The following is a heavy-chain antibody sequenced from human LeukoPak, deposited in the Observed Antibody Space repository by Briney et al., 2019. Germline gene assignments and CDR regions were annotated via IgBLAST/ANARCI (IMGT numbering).Heavy chain of an antibody. J-gene: IGHJ4*02. D-gene: IGHD5-24*01. CDR3: ATSSNAYNDH. CDR1: GFTFSGFS. V-gene: IGHV3-73*01. Sequence: GGSLRLSCAAFGFTFSGFSLHWVRQASGKGLGWVGRIRNKANNYATTYPASVRGRFTISRDDSKNTAYLQMNSLKTEDTALYYCATSSNAYNDHWGQGTLVTVSS. CDR2: IRNKANNYAT.